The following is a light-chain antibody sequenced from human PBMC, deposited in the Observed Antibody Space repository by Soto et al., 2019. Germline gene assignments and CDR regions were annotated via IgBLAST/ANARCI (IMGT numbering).Light chain of an antibody. J-gene: IGLJ2*01. CDR2: DVS. Sequence: QSALTQPASVSGSPGQSITISCTGTSSDVGGYNYVSWYQQDPGKAPKLMIYDVSNRPSGVSNRFSGSKSGNTASLTISGLQAEDEADYYCSSYTSSSTLGGVFGGGTKLTVL. V-gene: IGLV2-14*01. CDR1: SSDVGGYNY. CDR3: SSYTSSSTLGGV.